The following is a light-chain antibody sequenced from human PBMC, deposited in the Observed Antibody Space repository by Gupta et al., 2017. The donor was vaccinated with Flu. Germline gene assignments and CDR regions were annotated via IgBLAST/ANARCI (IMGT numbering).Light chain of an antibody. J-gene: IGLJ3*02. V-gene: IGLV3-21*02. Sequence: ARITCGGNNIGSTSVNWYQQKPGQAPVRVVYDDRDRNSGIPERFAGSSSGNTATMTISRVAAGEEADYYCQVWDSSRDNDNWVFGGGTKLTVL. CDR3: QVWDSSRDNDNWV. CDR2: DDR. CDR1: NIGSTS.